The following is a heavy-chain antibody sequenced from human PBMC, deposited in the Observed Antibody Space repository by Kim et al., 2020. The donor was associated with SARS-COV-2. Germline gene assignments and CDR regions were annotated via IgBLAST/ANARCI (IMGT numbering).Heavy chain of an antibody. CDR1: GGSFSGYY. CDR2: INHSGST. CDR3: ARSSSDSSGWYPKIYYYYGMDV. J-gene: IGHJ6*02. D-gene: IGHD6-19*01. Sequence: SETLSLTCAVYGGSFSGYYWSWIRQPPGKGLEWIGEINHSGSTNYNPSLKSRVTISVDTSKNQFSLKLSSVTAADTAVYYCARSSSDSSGWYPKIYYYYGMDVWGQGTTVTVSS. V-gene: IGHV4-34*01.